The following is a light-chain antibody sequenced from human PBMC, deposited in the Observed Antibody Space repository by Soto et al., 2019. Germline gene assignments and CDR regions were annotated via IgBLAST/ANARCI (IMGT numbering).Light chain of an antibody. Sequence: EIVLTQSPGTLSLSPGERATLSCRASQSVSSSFLAWYQQKPGQAPRLLIYSASSMATGIPDRFSGSGSETDFSLTISRLEPEDFAVYYCLHYDNSPLYTFGQGTKLEIK. CDR1: QSVSSSF. CDR2: SAS. CDR3: LHYDNSPLYT. V-gene: IGKV3-20*01. J-gene: IGKJ2*01.